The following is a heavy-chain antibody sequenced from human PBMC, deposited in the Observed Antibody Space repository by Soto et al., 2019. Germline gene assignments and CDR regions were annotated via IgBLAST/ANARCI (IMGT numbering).Heavy chain of an antibody. Sequence: ASLKVCCKSSGDTFTSYAMHWVRQAPGQRLEWMGWINAGNGNTKYSQKFQGRVTITRDTSASTAYMELSSLRSEDTAVYYCARVSGWYYFDYWGQGTLVTVSS. D-gene: IGHD6-19*01. CDR3: ARVSGWYYFDY. CDR2: INAGNGNT. J-gene: IGHJ4*02. CDR1: GDTFTSYA. V-gene: IGHV1-3*01.